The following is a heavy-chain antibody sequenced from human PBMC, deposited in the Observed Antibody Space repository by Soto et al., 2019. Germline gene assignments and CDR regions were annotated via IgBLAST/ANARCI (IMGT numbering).Heavy chain of an antibody. Sequence: QVQLQESGPGLVKPSQTLSLTCTVSGGSISSGGYYWSWIRQHPGKGLEWIGYIYYSGSTYYNPSLKILVTISVDTSKNQFSLKLSSVTAADTAVYYCARVCGGDCHYGMDVWGQGTTVTVSS. CDR1: GGSISSGGYY. D-gene: IGHD2-21*02. CDR3: ARVCGGDCHYGMDV. V-gene: IGHV4-31*01. CDR2: IYYSGST. J-gene: IGHJ6*02.